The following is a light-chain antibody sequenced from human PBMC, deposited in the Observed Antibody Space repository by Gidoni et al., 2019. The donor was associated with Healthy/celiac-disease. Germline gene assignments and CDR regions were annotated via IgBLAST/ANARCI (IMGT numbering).Light chain of an antibody. Sequence: EIVLTQSTATLSLTPGERATLACRASQSVSSYLAWYQQKPVQALRLLIYAASNRATGIPARFSVSVSVTDFTLTISSLEPEDFSVYSCHQRSNWPRGVTFGQGTKLEIK. V-gene: IGKV3-11*01. CDR2: AAS. J-gene: IGKJ2*01. CDR3: HQRSNWPRGVT. CDR1: QSVSSY.